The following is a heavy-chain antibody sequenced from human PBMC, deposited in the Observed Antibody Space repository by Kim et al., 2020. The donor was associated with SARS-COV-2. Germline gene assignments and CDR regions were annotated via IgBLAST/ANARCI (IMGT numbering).Heavy chain of an antibody. CDR2: INHSGST. J-gene: IGHJ5*02. CDR1: GGSFSGYY. Sequence: SETLSLTCAVYGGSFSGYYWSWIRQPPGKGLEWIGEINHSGSTNYNPSLKSRVTISVDTSKNQFSLKLSSVTAADTAVYYCARGGRITMVRGVIRNWFDPWGQGTLVTVSS. V-gene: IGHV4-34*01. CDR3: ARGGRITMVRGVIRNWFDP. D-gene: IGHD3-10*01.